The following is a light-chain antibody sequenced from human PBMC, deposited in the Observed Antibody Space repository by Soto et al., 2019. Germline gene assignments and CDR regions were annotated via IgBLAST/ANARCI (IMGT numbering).Light chain of an antibody. J-gene: IGLJ1*01. CDR1: SSNIGAGYE. CDR2: GNT. CDR3: CSYAGSPYV. V-gene: IGLV1-40*01. Sequence: QSVLTQPPSVSGAPGQRVTISCTGSSSNIGAGYEVHWFQQLPGTATKLLIYGNTNRPSGVPDRFSGSKSDTSASLAISGLQAEDEADYYCCSYAGSPYVFGTGTKVTVL.